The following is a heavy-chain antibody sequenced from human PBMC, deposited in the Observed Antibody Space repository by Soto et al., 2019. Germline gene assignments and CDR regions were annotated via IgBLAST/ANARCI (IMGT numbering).Heavy chain of an antibody. CDR2: ISGSGGST. CDR3: AKDRDIVVVVAATGPFDY. D-gene: IGHD2-15*01. Sequence: LRLSCAASGFTFSSYAMSWVRQAPGKGLEWVSAISGSGGSTYYADSVKGRFTISRDNSKNTLYLQINSLRAEDTAVYYCAKDRDIVVVVAATGPFDYWGQGTLVTVSS. J-gene: IGHJ4*02. V-gene: IGHV3-23*01. CDR1: GFTFSSYA.